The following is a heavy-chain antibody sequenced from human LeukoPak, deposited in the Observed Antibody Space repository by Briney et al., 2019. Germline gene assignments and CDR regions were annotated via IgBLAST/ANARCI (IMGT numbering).Heavy chain of an antibody. CDR2: ISSSGSTI. D-gene: IGHD6-13*01. J-gene: IGHJ6*02. CDR1: AFTFSDYY. Sequence: GGSLRLSCAASAFTFSDYYMSWIRHAPGKGLEWVSYISSSGSTIYYADSVKGRFTISRDNAKNSLYLQMNSLRAEDTAVYYCARVGRGGSSWFEDYYYYGMDVWGQGTTVTVSS. V-gene: IGHV3-11*01. CDR3: ARVGRGGSSWFEDYYYYGMDV.